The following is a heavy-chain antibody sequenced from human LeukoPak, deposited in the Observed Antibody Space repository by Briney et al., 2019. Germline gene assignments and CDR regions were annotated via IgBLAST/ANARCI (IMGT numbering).Heavy chain of an antibody. Sequence: PGRSLRLSCAASGFTFSSYGMHWVRQAPGKGLEWVAVISYDGSNKYYADSVKGRFTISRDNSKNTLYLQMNSLRAEDTAVYYCARDPRITMVRGVTLDYWGQGTLVTVSS. CDR3: ARDPRITMVRGVTLDY. CDR2: ISYDGSNK. V-gene: IGHV3-30*03. D-gene: IGHD3-10*01. J-gene: IGHJ4*02. CDR1: GFTFSSYG.